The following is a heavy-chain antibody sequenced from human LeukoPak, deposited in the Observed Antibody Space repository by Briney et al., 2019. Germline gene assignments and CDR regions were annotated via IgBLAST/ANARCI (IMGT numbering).Heavy chain of an antibody. D-gene: IGHD3-9*01. CDR2: ISWNSGSI. Sequence: GRSLRLSCAASGFTFDDYAMHWVRQAPGKGLEWVSGISWNSGSIGYADSVKGRFTISRDNAKNSLYLQMNSLRAEDTALYYCAKGTIYDILTGYYIWGQGTLVTVSS. J-gene: IGHJ4*02. CDR3: AKGTIYDILTGYYI. V-gene: IGHV3-9*01. CDR1: GFTFDDYA.